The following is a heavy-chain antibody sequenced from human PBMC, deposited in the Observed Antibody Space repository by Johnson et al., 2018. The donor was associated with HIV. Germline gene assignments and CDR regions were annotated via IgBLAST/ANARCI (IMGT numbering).Heavy chain of an antibody. CDR1: GFTFNKFA. V-gene: IGHV3-30*09. J-gene: IGHJ3*02. CDR3: VREGYSSSSDAFDI. D-gene: IGHD6-6*01. CDR2: ISFDGSNK. Sequence: MLLVESGGGVVQPGRSLRLSSTASGFTFNKFAMHWVRQAPGKGLEWLAFISFDGSNKYFGGSVEGRFDISRENSKNSHYLHMNSLRPEDTAIYYCVREGYSSSSDAFDIWGQGTMVTVSS.